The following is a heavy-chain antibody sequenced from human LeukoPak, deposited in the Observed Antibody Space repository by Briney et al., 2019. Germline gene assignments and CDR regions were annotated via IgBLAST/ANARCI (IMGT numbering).Heavy chain of an antibody. D-gene: IGHD3-10*01. CDR1: GGSISSGGYY. V-gene: IGHV4-31*03. Sequence: SETLSLTCTVSGGSISSGGYYWSWIRQHPGKGLEWIGYIYYSGSTYYNPSLKCRVTISVDTSKNQFSLKLSSVTAADTAVYDCATISSGNYYTDYYFDYWGQGTLVTVSS. CDR2: IYYSGST. CDR3: ATISSGNYYTDYYFDY. J-gene: IGHJ4*02.